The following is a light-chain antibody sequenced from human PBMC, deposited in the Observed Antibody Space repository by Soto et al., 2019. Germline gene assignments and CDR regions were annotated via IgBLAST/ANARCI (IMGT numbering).Light chain of an antibody. CDR1: SSDVGRFNF. J-gene: IGLJ2*01. CDR2: EVT. Sequence: QSALTQPPSASGSPGQSVTISCTGTSSDVGRFNFVSWFQQHPGKAPKALIYEVTKRPSGVPDRFSASKSGNTASPTVSGLQAEDEADYYCSSYAGSNNVVFGGGTKLTVL. CDR3: SSYAGSNNVV. V-gene: IGLV2-8*01.